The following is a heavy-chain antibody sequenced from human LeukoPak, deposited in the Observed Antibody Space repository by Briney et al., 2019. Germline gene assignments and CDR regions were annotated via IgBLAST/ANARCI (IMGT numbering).Heavy chain of an antibody. J-gene: IGHJ3*02. Sequence: SETLSLTCAVSGGSFSGYSWNWIRQPPGKGLEWIGEINHSGATDYNPSLKSRVTVSGDTSKNQFSLKLYSVTAADTAVYYCTRAAGGSSWYDAFDIWGQGTMVTVSS. D-gene: IGHD6-13*01. CDR1: GGSFSGYS. CDR3: TRAAGGSSWYDAFDI. V-gene: IGHV4-34*01. CDR2: INHSGAT.